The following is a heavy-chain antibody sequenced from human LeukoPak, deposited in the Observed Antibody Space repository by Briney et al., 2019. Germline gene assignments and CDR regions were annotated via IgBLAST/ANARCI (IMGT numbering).Heavy chain of an antibody. Sequence: GGSLRLSCAASGFTFSSYSMNWVRQAPGKGLEWVSSISSSSSYIYYADSVKGRFTISRDNAKNSLYLQMNSLRAEDTAVYYCARVAQWLVKNYYYYMDVWGKGTTVTISS. CDR2: ISSSSSYI. V-gene: IGHV3-21*01. J-gene: IGHJ6*03. CDR3: ARVAQWLVKNYYYYMDV. CDR1: GFTFSSYS. D-gene: IGHD6-19*01.